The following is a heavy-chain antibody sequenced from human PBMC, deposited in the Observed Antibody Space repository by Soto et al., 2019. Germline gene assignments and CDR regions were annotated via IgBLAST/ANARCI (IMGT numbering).Heavy chain of an antibody. CDR1: GGSISSYY. V-gene: IGHV4-59*01. CDR2: IYYSGST. Sequence: SETLSLTCTVSGGSISSYYWSWIRQPPGKGLQWIGYIYYSGSTNYNPSLKSRVTISVDTSKNQFSLKLSSVTAADTAVYYCARVGDSGYDWDNWFDPWGQGTRVTVSS. D-gene: IGHD5-12*01. CDR3: ARVGDSGYDWDNWFDP. J-gene: IGHJ5*02.